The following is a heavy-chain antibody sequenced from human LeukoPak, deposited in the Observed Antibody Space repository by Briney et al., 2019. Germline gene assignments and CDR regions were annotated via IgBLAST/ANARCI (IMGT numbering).Heavy chain of an antibody. CDR2: IWYDGSNK. D-gene: IGHD6-13*01. V-gene: IGHV3-33*01. Sequence: GRSLRLSCAASGFTFSSYGMHWVRQAPGKGLEWVAVIWYDGSNKYYADSVKGRFTISRDNSKNTLYLQMNSLRAEDTAVYYCVRRIAAARTYYFDYWGQGTLVTVSS. CDR3: VRRIAAARTYYFDY. CDR1: GFTFSSYG. J-gene: IGHJ4*02.